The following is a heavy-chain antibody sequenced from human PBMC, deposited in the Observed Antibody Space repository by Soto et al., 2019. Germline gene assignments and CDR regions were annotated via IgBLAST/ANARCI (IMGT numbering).Heavy chain of an antibody. V-gene: IGHV1-18*01. CDR1: GYTFTRYG. CDR2: INTYNGNT. CDR3: AMVDVYVTPSPQDV. D-gene: IGHD3-16*01. Sequence: QVQLVQSGAEVKNPGASVKVSCKASGYTFTRYGIGWARQAPGQGLEWMGWINTYNGNTNYAQNVPGRVTLTTDTSTSTAHMELRSLRSDDTAIYYCAMVDVYVTPSPQDVWGQGTTVIVSS. J-gene: IGHJ6*02.